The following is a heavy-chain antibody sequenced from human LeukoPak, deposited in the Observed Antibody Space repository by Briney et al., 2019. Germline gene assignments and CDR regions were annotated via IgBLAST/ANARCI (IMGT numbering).Heavy chain of an antibody. CDR2: ISWNSNTI. CDR3: AKGSGSYYQHPDY. D-gene: IGHD3-10*01. CDR1: GFTFSSYA. Sequence: GGSLRLSCAASGFTFSSYAMSWVRQAPGKGLEWVSGISWNSNTIGYVDSVKGRFTISRDNAKNSLYLQMNSLRAEDTALYYCAKGSGSYYQHPDYWGQGTLVTVSS. V-gene: IGHV3-9*01. J-gene: IGHJ4*02.